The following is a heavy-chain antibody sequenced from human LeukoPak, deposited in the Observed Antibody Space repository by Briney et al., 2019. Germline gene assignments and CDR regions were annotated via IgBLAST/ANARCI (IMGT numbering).Heavy chain of an antibody. CDR3: ARDQGYYHGSGSYYNPRYYYGMDV. CDR1: GGSISSYY. CDR2: IYTSGST. D-gene: IGHD3-10*01. Sequence: SETLSLTCTVSGGSISSYYWSWIRQPAGKGLEWIGRIYTSGSTNYNPSLKSRVTMSVDTSKNQFSLKLSSVTAADTAVYYCARDQGYYHGSGSYYNPRYYYGMDVWGQGTTVTVSS. J-gene: IGHJ6*02. V-gene: IGHV4-4*07.